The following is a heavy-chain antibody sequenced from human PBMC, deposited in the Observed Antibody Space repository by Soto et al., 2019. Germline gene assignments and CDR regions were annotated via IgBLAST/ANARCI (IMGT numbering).Heavy chain of an antibody. D-gene: IGHD3-10*01. V-gene: IGHV3-30*03. CDR2: ISYDGSNK. CDR1: GFTFSSYG. J-gene: IGHJ6*02. Sequence: VGSLRLSCAASGFTFSSYGMHWVRQAPGKGLEWVAVISYDGSNKYYADSVKGRFTISRDNSKNTLYLQMNSLRAEDTAVYYCARGPNEAHYYGSGAKVYYYYYGMDVWGQGTTVTVSS. CDR3: ARGPNEAHYYGSGAKVYYYYYGMDV.